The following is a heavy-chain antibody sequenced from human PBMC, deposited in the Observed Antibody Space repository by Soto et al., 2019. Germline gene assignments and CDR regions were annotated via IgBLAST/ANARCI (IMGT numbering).Heavy chain of an antibody. D-gene: IGHD1-1*01. CDR3: ARRGGRAPGY. V-gene: IGHV4-34*01. CDR2: INHSGST. Sequence: QVQLQQWGAGLLKPSETLSLTCAVYGGSFSGYYWSWIRQPPGKGLEWIGEINHSGSTNYNPSLKSRVTISVDTSKNQFSLKLSSVTAAYTSVYYCARRGGRAPGYWGQGTLVTVSS. J-gene: IGHJ4*02. CDR1: GGSFSGYY.